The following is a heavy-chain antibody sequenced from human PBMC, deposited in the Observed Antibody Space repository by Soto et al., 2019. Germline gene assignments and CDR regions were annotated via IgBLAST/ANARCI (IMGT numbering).Heavy chain of an antibody. CDR1: GGSFSGYY. J-gene: IGHJ5*02. V-gene: IGHV4-34*01. Sequence: QVQLQQWGAGLLKPSETLSLTCAVYGGSFSGYYWSWIRQPPGKGLEWIGEINHSGSTNYNPSLKSRVTISVDTSKNQFSLKLSSVTAADTAVYYCARGSIPMVRGVLPFNWFDPWGQGTLVTVSS. CDR3: ARGSIPMVRGVLPFNWFDP. D-gene: IGHD3-10*01. CDR2: INHSGST.